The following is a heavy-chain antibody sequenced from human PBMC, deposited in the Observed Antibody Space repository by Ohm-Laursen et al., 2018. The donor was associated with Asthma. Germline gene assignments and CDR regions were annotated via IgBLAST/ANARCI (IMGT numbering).Heavy chain of an antibody. CDR2: ISIASTFI. CDR3: ARNGPEWELPGREYSLHH. Sequence: SLRLSCAASGYTFSRYSITWVRQVPGKGLEWVASISIASTFIYYADSVRGRFTISRDNAKNSVYLQMNSLRAEDTALYYCARNGPEWELPGREYSLHHWGQGTQVTVSS. J-gene: IGHJ1*01. CDR1: GYTFSRYS. V-gene: IGHV3-21*01. D-gene: IGHD1-26*01.